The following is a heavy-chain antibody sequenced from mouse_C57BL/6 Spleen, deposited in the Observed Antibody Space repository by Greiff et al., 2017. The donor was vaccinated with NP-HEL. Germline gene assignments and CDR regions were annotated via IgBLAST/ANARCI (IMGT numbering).Heavy chain of an antibody. J-gene: IGHJ3*01. CDR1: GYAFSSYW. V-gene: IGHV1-80*01. CDR3: ARSNYGPFAY. D-gene: IGHD1-1*01. Sequence: QVQLQQSGAELVKPGASVKISCKASGYAFSSYWMNWVKQRPGKGLEWIGQIYPGAGDTNYNGKFKGKATLTADKSSSAAYMQLSSLTSEDSAVYFCARSNYGPFAYWGQGTLVTVSA. CDR2: IYPGAGDT.